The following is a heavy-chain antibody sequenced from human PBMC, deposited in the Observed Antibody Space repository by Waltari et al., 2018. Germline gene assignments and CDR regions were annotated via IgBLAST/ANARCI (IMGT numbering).Heavy chain of an antibody. D-gene: IGHD7-27*01. CDR2: TSYDGTNN. CDR1: GFTFSSFA. Sequence: QVQLVESGGGVVQPGKSLRLSCAASGFTFSSFAMHWVRQAPGKGLEWVAITSYDGTNNYDTDSVKGRVNISRDNSKNTLYLQINALRHEDTAVYFCARDPATKWGVFYFDHWGQGTLVTVSS. J-gene: IGHJ4*02. CDR3: ARDPATKWGVFYFDH. V-gene: IGHV3-30*10.